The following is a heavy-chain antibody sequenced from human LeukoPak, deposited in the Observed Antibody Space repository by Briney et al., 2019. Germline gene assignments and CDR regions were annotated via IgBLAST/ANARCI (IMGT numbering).Heavy chain of an antibody. CDR3: ARNSGYDSNY. J-gene: IGHJ4*02. D-gene: IGHD5-12*01. CDR1: GFTFSNYG. V-gene: IGHV3-30*03. Sequence: GGSLRLSCAASGFTFSNYGMHWVRPAPGKGLEWVAVIAYDGSNEYYAEFVKGRFTISRDNSKNTVYLQMNSLRAEDTAVYYCARNSGYDSNYWGQGTLVTVSS. CDR2: IAYDGSNE.